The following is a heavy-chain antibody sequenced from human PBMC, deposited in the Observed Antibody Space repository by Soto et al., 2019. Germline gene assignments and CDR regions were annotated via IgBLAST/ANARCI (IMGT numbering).Heavy chain of an antibody. CDR1: GFTFSSYA. Sequence: PGGSLRLSCAASGFTFSSYAMHWVRQAPGRGLEYVSAISGNGVSTYYAVSVRGRFTISRDNSKNTLYLQMGSLRAEDMAVYYCARVRGLIILGGAFDIWGQGTMVTVSS. V-gene: IGHV3-64*02. J-gene: IGHJ3*02. CDR2: ISGNGVST. D-gene: IGHD3-10*01. CDR3: ARVRGLIILGGAFDI.